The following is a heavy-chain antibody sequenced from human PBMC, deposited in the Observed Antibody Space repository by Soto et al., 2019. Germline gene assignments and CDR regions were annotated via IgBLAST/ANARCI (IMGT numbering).Heavy chain of an antibody. D-gene: IGHD3-3*01. Sequence: EVQLLESGVGLVQPGGSLRLSCAASGFTFSSYAMSWVCQAPGKGLEWVSANSGSGGSTYYADSVKGRFTISRDNSKNTLDLQMNSLRAEDTAVYYCANLGQYYDFWSGTDLDFDYWGQGTLVTVSS. J-gene: IGHJ4*02. CDR1: GFTFSSYA. CDR3: ANLGQYYDFWSGTDLDFDY. CDR2: NSGSGGST. V-gene: IGHV3-23*01.